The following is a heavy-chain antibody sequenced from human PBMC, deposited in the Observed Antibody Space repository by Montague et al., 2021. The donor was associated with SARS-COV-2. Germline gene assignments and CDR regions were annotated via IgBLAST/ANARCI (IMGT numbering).Heavy chain of an antibody. CDR1: GFSLSTSGVG. Sequence: PALVKPTQTLTLTCTFSGFSLSTSGVGVGWVRQPPGKALEWLALIYWDDDKRYSPSLKSRLTITKDTSKNQVVLTMTNMDPVDTATYYCAHSKSSGWYGDWFDPWGQGTLVTVSS. V-gene: IGHV2-5*02. D-gene: IGHD6-19*01. CDR3: AHSKSSGWYGDWFDP. CDR2: IYWDDDK. J-gene: IGHJ5*02.